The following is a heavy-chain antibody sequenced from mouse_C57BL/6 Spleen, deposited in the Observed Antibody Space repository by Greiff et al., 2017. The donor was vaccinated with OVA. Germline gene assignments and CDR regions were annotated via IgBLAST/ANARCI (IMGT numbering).Heavy chain of an antibody. CDR3: ARRGEFISTVVEYAVDY. D-gene: IGHD1-1*01. CDR1: GYTFTSYW. CDR2: IDPSDSYT. J-gene: IGHJ4*01. V-gene: IGHV1-69*01. Sequence: VQLQQPGAELVMPGASVKLSCKASGYTFTSYWMHWVKQRPGQGLEWIGEIDPSDSYTNYNQKFKGKSTLTVDKSSSTAYMQLSSLTSEDSAVYYCARRGEFISTVVEYAVDYWGQGTSVTVSS.